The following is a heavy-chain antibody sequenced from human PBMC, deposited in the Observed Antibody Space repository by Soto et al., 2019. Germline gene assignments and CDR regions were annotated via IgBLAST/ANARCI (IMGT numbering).Heavy chain of an antibody. CDR2: IWYDGSNK. Sequence: GGSLRLSCAASGFTFSSYGMHWVRQAPGKGLEWVAVIWYDGSNKYYADSVKGRFTISRDNSKNTLYLQMNSLRAEDTAVYYCARDTDIVVVPAAVGYYGMDVWGQGTTVTVSS. J-gene: IGHJ6*02. CDR3: ARDTDIVVVPAAVGYYGMDV. V-gene: IGHV3-33*01. CDR1: GFTFSSYG. D-gene: IGHD2-2*01.